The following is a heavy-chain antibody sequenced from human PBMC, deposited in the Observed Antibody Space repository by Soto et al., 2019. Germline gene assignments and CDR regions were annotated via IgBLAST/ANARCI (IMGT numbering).Heavy chain of an antibody. V-gene: IGHV1-69*01. CDR3: ARDTPVGSMSYDYYYYYGMDV. CDR1: GGTFSSYA. D-gene: IGHD4-17*01. J-gene: IGHJ6*02. Sequence: QVQLVQSGAEVKKPGSSVKVSCKASGGTFSSYAISWVRQAPGQGREWMGGIIPIFGTANYAQKFQGRVTITADESTSTAYMELSSLRSEDTAVYYCARDTPVGSMSYDYYYYYGMDVWGQGTTVTVSS. CDR2: IIPIFGTA.